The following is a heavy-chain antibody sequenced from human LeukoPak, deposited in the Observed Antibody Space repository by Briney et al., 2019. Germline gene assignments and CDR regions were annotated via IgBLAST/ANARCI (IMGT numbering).Heavy chain of an antibody. J-gene: IGHJ4*02. V-gene: IGHV3-30*04. CDR3: ARAYYYDSSGYLGF. CDR1: GFTFSSYA. CDR2: ISYDGSNK. D-gene: IGHD3-22*01. Sequence: GGSLSLSCAASGFTFSSYAMHWVRQAPGKGLEWVAVISYDGSNKYYADSVKGRLTISRDNSKNTLYLQMNSLRAEDTAVYYCARAYYYDSSGYLGFWGQGTLVTVSS.